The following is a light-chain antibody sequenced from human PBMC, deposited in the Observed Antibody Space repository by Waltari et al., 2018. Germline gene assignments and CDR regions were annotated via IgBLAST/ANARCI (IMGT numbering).Light chain of an antibody. J-gene: IGLJ1*01. V-gene: IGLV2-23*02. CDR2: EVT. Sequence: QSALTQTASVSGSPGQSITISCTGTSSDVGTYNLVSWYQQHPGKAPKLMIYEVTKRPSGVSSRFSASRSGNTASLTISGLQAEDEADYYCCSYNDGPYVFGTGTKVTVL. CDR3: CSYNDGPYV. CDR1: SSDVGTYNL.